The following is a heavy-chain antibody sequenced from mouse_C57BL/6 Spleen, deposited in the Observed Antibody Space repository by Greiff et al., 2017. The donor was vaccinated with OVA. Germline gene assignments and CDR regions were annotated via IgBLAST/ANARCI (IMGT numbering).Heavy chain of an antibody. V-gene: IGHV1-64*01. CDR2: IHPNSGST. D-gene: IGHD3-2*02. CDR3: ARPSDFDY. CDR1: GYTFTSYW. J-gene: IGHJ2*01. Sequence: VQLQESGAELVKPGASVKLSCKASGYTFTSYWMHWVKQRPGQGLEWIGMIHPNSGSTNYNEKFKSKATLTVDKSSSTAYMQLSSLTSEDSAVYYCARPSDFDYWGQGTTLTVSS.